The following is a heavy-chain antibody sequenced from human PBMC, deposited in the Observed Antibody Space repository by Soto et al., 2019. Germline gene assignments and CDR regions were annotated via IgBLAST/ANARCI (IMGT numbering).Heavy chain of an antibody. CDR2: IIPIFGTA. V-gene: IGHV1-69*13. J-gene: IGHJ4*02. CDR1: GGTFSSYA. D-gene: IGHD2-21*01. CDR3: AREAFRDGHNSHLDY. Sequence: ASVKVSCKACGGTFSSYAISWVRQAPGQGREWMGGIIPIFGTANYAQKFQGRVTITADESTSTAYMELSSLRSEDTAVYYCAREAFRDGHNSHLDYWGQGTLVTVSS.